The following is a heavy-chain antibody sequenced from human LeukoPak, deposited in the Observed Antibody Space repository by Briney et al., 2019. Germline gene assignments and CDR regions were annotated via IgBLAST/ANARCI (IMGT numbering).Heavy chain of an antibody. J-gene: IGHJ4*02. V-gene: IGHV4-34*01. D-gene: IGHD2-15*01. CDR1: GGSFSGYY. CDR3: ARKNVVVVAATLLNYFDY. CDR2: INYSGST. Sequence: NPSETLSLTCAVYGGSFSGYYWSWIRQPPGKGLEWIGEINYSGSTNYNPSLKSRVTISVDTSKNQFSLKLSSVTAADTAVYYCARKNVVVVAATLLNYFDYWGQGTLVTVSS.